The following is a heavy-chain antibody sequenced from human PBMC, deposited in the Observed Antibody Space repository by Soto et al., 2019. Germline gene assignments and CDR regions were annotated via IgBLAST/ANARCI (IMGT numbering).Heavy chain of an antibody. V-gene: IGHV3-15*01. D-gene: IGHD7-27*01. CDR1: GFTFSNAW. J-gene: IGHJ6*03. Sequence: GGSLRLSCAASGFTFSNAWMSWVRQAPGKGLEWVGRIKSKTDGGTTDYAAPVKGRFTISRDDSKNTLYLQMNRLKTEDTAVYYCTTINLLTGDRSYYYYYYMDVWGKGTTVTVSS. CDR2: IKSKTDGGTT. CDR3: TTINLLTGDRSYYYYYYMDV.